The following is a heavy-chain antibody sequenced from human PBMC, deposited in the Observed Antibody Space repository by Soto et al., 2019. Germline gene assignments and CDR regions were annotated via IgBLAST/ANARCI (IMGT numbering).Heavy chain of an antibody. Sequence: GGSLRLSCAASGFTFSNAWMNWVRQAPGKGLEWVGRIKSKTDGGTTDYAAPVKGRFTISRDDSKNTLYLQMNSLKTEDTALYYCTTDQDAYYYDSSGSDAFDIWGQGTMVTVSS. CDR1: GFTFSNAW. J-gene: IGHJ3*02. V-gene: IGHV3-15*07. CDR2: IKSKTDGGTT. D-gene: IGHD3-22*01. CDR3: TTDQDAYYYDSSGSDAFDI.